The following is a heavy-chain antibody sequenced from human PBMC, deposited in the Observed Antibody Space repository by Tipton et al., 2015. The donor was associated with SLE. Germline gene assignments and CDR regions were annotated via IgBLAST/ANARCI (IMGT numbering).Heavy chain of an antibody. D-gene: IGHD6-19*01. V-gene: IGHV4-39*07. Sequence: LRLSCTVSGGSTSSSSYYWGWIRQPPGKGLEWIGSLYYSGSTYYNPSLKSRVAISVDTSKNQFSLKLSSVTAADTAVYYCARGAAVAGTGDDFDYWGQGTPVTVSS. CDR2: LYYSGST. J-gene: IGHJ4*02. CDR3: ARGAAVAGTGDDFDY. CDR1: GGSTSSSSYY.